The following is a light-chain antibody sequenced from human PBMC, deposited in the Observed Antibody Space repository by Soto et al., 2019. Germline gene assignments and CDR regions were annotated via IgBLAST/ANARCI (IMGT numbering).Light chain of an antibody. V-gene: IGKV3-15*01. J-gene: IGKJ4*01. CDR3: QQYNVWPLT. CDR1: QSVTSN. CDR2: VAS. Sequence: EIVMTQSPAPLSVSPGERATLSCRASQSVTSNLAWYQQKPGQTPKLLLYVASTRATGIPARFSGSGSGTEFTLTISSLQSEDFAIYYCQQYNVWPLTFGGGTKVEFK.